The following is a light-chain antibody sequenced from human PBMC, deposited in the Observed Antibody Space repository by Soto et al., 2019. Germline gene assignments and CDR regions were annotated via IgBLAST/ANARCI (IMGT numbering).Light chain of an antibody. J-gene: IGKJ1*01. CDR1: QSVTGNY. V-gene: IGKV3-20*01. CDR2: GAS. Sequence: EVVLTQSPGTLSLSPGERATLSCGASQSVTGNYLAWYQQKPGQAPTLLIFGASTRATGIPDRFSGSGSGTNFTLPISRLEPEDFAVYYCQHYYTPYPTFGQGTKVEIK. CDR3: QHYYTPYPT.